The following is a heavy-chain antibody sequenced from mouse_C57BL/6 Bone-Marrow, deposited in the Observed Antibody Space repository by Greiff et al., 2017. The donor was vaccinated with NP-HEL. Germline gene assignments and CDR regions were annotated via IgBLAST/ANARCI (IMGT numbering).Heavy chain of an antibody. CDR2: IWSDGST. J-gene: IGHJ4*01. CDR1: GFSLTSYG. V-gene: IGHV2-6*03. Sequence: QVQLQQSGPGLVAPSQSLSITCTVSGFSLTSYGVHWVRQPPGKGLEWLVVIWSDGSTTYNSALKSRLSISKDNSKSQVFLKMNSLQTDDTAMYYCAGSSYRYYAMDYWGQGTSVTVSS. CDR3: AGSSYRYYAMDY. D-gene: IGHD1-1*01.